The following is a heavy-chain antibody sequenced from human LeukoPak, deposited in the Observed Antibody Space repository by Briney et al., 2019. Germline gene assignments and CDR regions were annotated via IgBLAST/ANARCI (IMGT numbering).Heavy chain of an antibody. Sequence: SETLSLTCAVYGGSFSGYSWSWIRQPPGKGLEWIGYIYHSGSTYYNPSPKSRVTISVDRSKNQFSLKLSSVTAADTAVYYCASFKNYFDYWGQGTLVTVSS. CDR1: GGSFSGYS. V-gene: IGHV4-30-2*01. CDR2: IYHSGST. J-gene: IGHJ4*02. CDR3: ASFKNYFDY.